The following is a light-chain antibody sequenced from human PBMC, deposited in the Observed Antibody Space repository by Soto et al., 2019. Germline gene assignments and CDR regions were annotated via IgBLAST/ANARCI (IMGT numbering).Light chain of an antibody. J-gene: IGKJ4*01. V-gene: IGKV3-11*01. CDR2: DAV. CDR3: QQRSDWPPLT. Sequence: EIVLTQSPDTLSLSPGERATLSCRASQSISTYLAWYQQKPGQSTRLLVYDAVNRAAGAPDRFSGSGSGTDFTLTISSLEPEDSAVYFCQQRSDWPPLTFGGGTKLEIK. CDR1: QSISTY.